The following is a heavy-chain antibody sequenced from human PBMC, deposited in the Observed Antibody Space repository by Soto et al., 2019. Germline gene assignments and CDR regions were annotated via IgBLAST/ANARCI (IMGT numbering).Heavy chain of an antibody. V-gene: IGHV4-39*01. CDR2: IYKSGRT. CDR1: GGSISTIPSNNY. J-gene: IGHJ4*02. Sequence: QLQLQESGPGLVKPSETLSLTCTVSGGSISTIPSNNYWGWIRQSPGRGLEWIGSIYKSGRTYYSPSLNRRVTISVDTSKNQFSLRLTSVTAADTAVYYCARAPDSWGQGTLVTVSS. CDR3: ARAPDS.